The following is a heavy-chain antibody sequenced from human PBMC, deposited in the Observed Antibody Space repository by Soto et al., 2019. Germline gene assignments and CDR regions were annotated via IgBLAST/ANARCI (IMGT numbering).Heavy chain of an antibody. J-gene: IGHJ6*02. V-gene: IGHV1-18*01. CDR3: SRFIMVGGWFDPNYYHGMDV. CDR2: ISGYNGNT. D-gene: IGHD6-19*01. Sequence: VQWGKLGVEGKKPGAQVPVSCKPSGYTFRNYGINWVGRAPGKGLEWMGWISGYNGNTNYAQTVQGRVTMTTDTSTGTVYMELRSLKSDDTAIYYCSRFIMVGGWFDPNYYHGMDVWGQGTTVTVSS. CDR1: GYTFRNYG.